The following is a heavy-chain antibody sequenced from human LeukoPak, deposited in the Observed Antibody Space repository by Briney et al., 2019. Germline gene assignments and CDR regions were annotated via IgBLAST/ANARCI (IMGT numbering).Heavy chain of an antibody. D-gene: IGHD6-6*01. CDR1: GFTFSNAW. V-gene: IGHV3-15*07. CDR2: IKSKIDDETT. CDR3: TTWDLSSSSY. Sequence: GGFLRLSCAASGFTFSNAWMNWVRQAPGKGLEWVGRIKSKIDDETTDYVASVKGRFTISRDDSKNTLYLQMNSLKTEDTAVYYCTTWDLSSSSYWGQGTLVTVSP. J-gene: IGHJ4*02.